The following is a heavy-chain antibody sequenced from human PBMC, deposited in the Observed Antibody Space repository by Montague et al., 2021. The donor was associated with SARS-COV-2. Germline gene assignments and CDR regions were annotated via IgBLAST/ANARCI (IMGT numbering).Heavy chain of an antibody. D-gene: IGHD3-9*01. V-gene: IGHV4-39*01. CDR2: IYYSGST. Sequence: SETLSLTCTVSGGSISSSSYYWGWIRQPPGKGLEWIGSIYYSGSTYYNPSLKSRVTISVDTSKNQFSLKLSSVTAADTAVYYCARRSYDILTGYSIPNWFDPWGQGTLVTVS. CDR3: ARRSYDILTGYSIPNWFDP. CDR1: GGSISSSSYY. J-gene: IGHJ5*02.